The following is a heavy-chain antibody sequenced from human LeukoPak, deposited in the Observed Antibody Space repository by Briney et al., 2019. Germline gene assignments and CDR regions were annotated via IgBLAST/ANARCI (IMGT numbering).Heavy chain of an antibody. Sequence: SQTLSLTRAISGDSVSINSAAWNWIRQSPSRGLEWLRRTVYRSKWYYDYAVSVQSRITINADTSKNQFSLHLNSATPEDTAVYYCARSTALVGDDWVDPWGQGTLVTVSS. CDR2: TVYRSKWYY. CDR1: GDSVSINSAA. J-gene: IGHJ5*02. D-gene: IGHD2-21*01. V-gene: IGHV6-1*01. CDR3: ARSTALVGDDWVDP.